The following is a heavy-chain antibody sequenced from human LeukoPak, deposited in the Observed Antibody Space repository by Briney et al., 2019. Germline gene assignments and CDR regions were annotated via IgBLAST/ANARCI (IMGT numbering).Heavy chain of an antibody. CDR2: ISSSSSYT. CDR3: ARDFRGVWPGIAVARWGYYFDY. D-gene: IGHD6-19*01. Sequence: GGSLRLSCAASGFTFSDYYMSWIREAPGKGLEWGSYISSSSSYTNYADSVNGRFTISRDNAKNSLYLQMNSLRAEDTAVYYCARDFRGVWPGIAVARWGYYFDYWGQGTLVTVSS. CDR1: GFTFSDYY. J-gene: IGHJ4*02. V-gene: IGHV3-11*06.